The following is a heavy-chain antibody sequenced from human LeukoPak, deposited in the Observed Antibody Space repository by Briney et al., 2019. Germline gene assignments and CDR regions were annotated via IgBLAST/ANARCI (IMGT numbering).Heavy chain of an antibody. D-gene: IGHD4-17*01. Sequence: PGGSLRLSCAASGFTLSSYAMSWVRQAPGKGLEWVSAISGSGGSTYYADSVKGRFTISRDNSKNTLYLQMNSLRAEDTAVYYCARDRPDVMTTVTGRLWGQGTLVTVSS. CDR1: GFTLSSYA. CDR2: ISGSGGST. J-gene: IGHJ4*02. CDR3: ARDRPDVMTTVTGRL. V-gene: IGHV3-23*01.